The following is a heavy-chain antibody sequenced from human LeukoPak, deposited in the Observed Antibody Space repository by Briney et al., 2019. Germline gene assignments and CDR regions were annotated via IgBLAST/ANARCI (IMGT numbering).Heavy chain of an antibody. CDR2: IRYDGSNK. J-gene: IGHJ3*02. D-gene: IGHD3-22*01. V-gene: IGHV3-30*02. CDR3: AKGAGDKYYYDSSGYRNWGAFDI. Sequence: GSLRLSCAASGFTFSSYGMHWVRQAPGKGLEWVAFIRYDGSNKYYADSVKGRFTISRDNSKNTLYLQMNSLRAGDTAVYYCAKGAGDKYYYDSSGYRNWGAFDIWGKGTMVTVSS. CDR1: GFTFSSYG.